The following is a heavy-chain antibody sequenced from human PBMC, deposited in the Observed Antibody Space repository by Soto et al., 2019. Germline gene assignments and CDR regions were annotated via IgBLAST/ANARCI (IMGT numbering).Heavy chain of an antibody. Sequence: PSQTLSLTCAVAGGSISSSSYYRGCIRQPPGKGLEWIGSIYYSGSTYYNPSLKSRVTISVDTSKNQFSLKLSSVTAADTAVYYCARHQSHSSSYVDPWGQGTLVTVSS. CDR3: ARHQSHSSSYVDP. D-gene: IGHD6-13*01. J-gene: IGHJ5*02. CDR2: IYYSGST. V-gene: IGHV4-39*01. CDR1: GGSISSSSYY.